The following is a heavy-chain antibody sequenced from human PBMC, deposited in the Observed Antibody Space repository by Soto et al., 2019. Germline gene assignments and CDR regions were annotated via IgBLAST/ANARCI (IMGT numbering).Heavy chain of an antibody. V-gene: IGHV4-30-4*01. D-gene: IGHD6-13*01. CDR3: ARALSDWQPMVAYYYRMAA. CDR1: GGSISSGDYY. Sequence: SETLSLTCTVSGGSISSGDYYWSWIRQPPGKGREWIGYISYSGSTYYNPSLKSRVSIAGDTSKNQFSLKLSSVTAADTAVYYCARALSDWQPMVAYYYRMAAWGQWT. CDR2: ISYSGST. J-gene: IGHJ6*02.